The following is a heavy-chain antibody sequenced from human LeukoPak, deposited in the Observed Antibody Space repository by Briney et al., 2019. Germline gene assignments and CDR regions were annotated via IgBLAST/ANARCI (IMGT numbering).Heavy chain of an antibody. D-gene: IGHD5-12*01. CDR2: ISGSSGII. V-gene: IGHV3-48*01. CDR1: GFTFNTYT. CDR3: ARIGDGGYGEYYFDY. J-gene: IGHJ4*02. Sequence: GGSLRLSCAASGFTFNTYTMNWVRQAPGKGLEWVSYISGSSGIIDYADSVRGRFTISRDNAKNSLYLQMNSLRAEDTAVYYCARIGDGGYGEYYFDYWGQGTLVTVSS.